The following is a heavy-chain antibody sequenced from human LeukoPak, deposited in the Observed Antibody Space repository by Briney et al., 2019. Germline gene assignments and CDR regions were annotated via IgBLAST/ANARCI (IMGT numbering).Heavy chain of an antibody. D-gene: IGHD3-22*01. J-gene: IGHJ5*02. CDR2: IIPIFGTA. V-gene: IGHV1-69*01. Sequence: SVKVSCKASGGTFSSYAISWVRQAPGQGLEGMGGIIPIFGTANYAQKFQGRVTITADESTSTAYMELSSLRSEDTAVYYCASLDSSGYFAPNWFDPWGQGTLVTVSS. CDR3: ASLDSSGYFAPNWFDP. CDR1: GGTFSSYA.